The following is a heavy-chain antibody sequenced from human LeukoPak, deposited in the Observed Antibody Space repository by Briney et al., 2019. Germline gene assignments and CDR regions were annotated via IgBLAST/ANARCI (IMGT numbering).Heavy chain of an antibody. CDR1: GGSISSGGYY. Sequence: SETLSLTCTVSGGSISSGGYYWSWIRQHPGKGLEWIGYIYYSGSTYYNPSLKSRVTISVDTSKNQFSLKLNSVTAADTAVYYCARSGRGSSAGFDYWGQGTLVTVSS. D-gene: IGHD3-10*01. CDR3: ARSGRGSSAGFDY. J-gene: IGHJ4*02. V-gene: IGHV4-31*03. CDR2: IYYSGST.